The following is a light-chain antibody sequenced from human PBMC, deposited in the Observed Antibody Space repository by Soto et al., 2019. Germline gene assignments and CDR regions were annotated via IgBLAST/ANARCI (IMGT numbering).Light chain of an antibody. V-gene: IGKV1-27*01. CDR1: QGISNY. CDR3: QKYNSAPSIT. Sequence: DIRITQSPSSLSASVGDRVTITCRASQGISNYLAWYQQKPGKVPKLLIYAASTLQSGVPSRFSGSGSGTDFTLTISSLQPEDVATYYCQKYNSAPSITFGQGTRLEIK. J-gene: IGKJ5*01. CDR2: AAS.